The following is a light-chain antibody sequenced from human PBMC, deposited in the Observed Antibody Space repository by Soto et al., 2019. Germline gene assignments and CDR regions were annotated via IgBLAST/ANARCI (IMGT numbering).Light chain of an antibody. V-gene: IGLV2-23*01. J-gene: IGLJ2*01. Sequence: QSALTQPASVSGSPGQSIVISCNEFGDYNLVSWYQQLPGKAPNLLIYEGKKRPSGVSSRFSGSESGSAASLTISGLQAEDEADYYCCSYTASSGLVLFGGGTQLTV. CDR2: EGK. CDR3: CSYTASSGLVL. CDR1: FGDYNL.